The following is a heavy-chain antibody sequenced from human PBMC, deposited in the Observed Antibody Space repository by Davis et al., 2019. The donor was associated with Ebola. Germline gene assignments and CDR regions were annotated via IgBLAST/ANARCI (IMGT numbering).Heavy chain of an antibody. CDR3: ARAPSSEGYCSGGTCYWYDP. J-gene: IGHJ5*02. CDR1: GGSLGSYA. V-gene: IGHV1-69*13. CDR2: IVPMFGKT. Sequence: SVKVSCKSSGGSLGSYAFSWVRQAPGQGLEWMGGIVPMFGKTRYAQKFQGRLTITADASTNTAYMELINLRFDDSAVYFCARAPSSEGYCSGGTCYWYDPWGQGTLVTVSS. D-gene: IGHD2-15*01.